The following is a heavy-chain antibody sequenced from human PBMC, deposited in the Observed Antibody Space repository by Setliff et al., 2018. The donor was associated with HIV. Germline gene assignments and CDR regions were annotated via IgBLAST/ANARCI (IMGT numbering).Heavy chain of an antibody. D-gene: IGHD3-3*01. J-gene: IGHJ4*02. V-gene: IGHV3-7*01. Sequence: GESLKISCAASGFTFRSYAMHWVRQAPGKGLEWVANIKQDGSEKYYVDSVKGRFTISRDNAKKSLYLQMNSLRADDTAVYYCARAFSGYYFDYWGQGTLVTVSS. CDR3: ARAFSGYYFDY. CDR2: IKQDGSEK. CDR1: GFTFRSYA.